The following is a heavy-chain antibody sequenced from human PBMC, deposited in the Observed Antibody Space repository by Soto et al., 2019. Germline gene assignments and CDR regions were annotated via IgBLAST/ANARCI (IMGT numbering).Heavy chain of an antibody. D-gene: IGHD6-13*01. CDR2: ILAVFGTA. CDR3: ARDLLSSSSELLAAAGPVGING. J-gene: IGHJ6*02. Sequence: QVLLVQSGAEVKQSGSSVKVSCKASGGSFSSYAISWVRQAPGQGLEWMGGILAVFGTANYAQKFQARVTITADESTRTVYKERSRLRSEDTASYYCARDLLSSSSELLAAAGPVGINGWGQGTTVTVSS. V-gene: IGHV1-69*01. CDR1: GGSFSSYA.